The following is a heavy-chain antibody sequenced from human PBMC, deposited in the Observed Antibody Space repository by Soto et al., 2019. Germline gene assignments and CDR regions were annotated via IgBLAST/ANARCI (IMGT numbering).Heavy chain of an antibody. V-gene: IGHV4-59*01. D-gene: IGHD2-21*02. CDR2: IYYSGST. Sequence: QVQLQESGPGLVKPSETLSLTCTVSGGSISSYYWSWIRQPPGKGLEWIGYIYYSGSTNYNPPLKSRLTISVHNSTNHSSLNLSIVIAADTSVYYCAIDLNDFSVWGQGTLVTVSS. CDR1: GGSISSYY. J-gene: IGHJ4*02. CDR3: AIDLNDFSV.